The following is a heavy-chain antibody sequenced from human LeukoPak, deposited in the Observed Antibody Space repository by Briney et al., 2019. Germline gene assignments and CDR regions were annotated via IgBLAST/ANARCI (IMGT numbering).Heavy chain of an antibody. CDR2: INPNSGGT. CDR3: ARGAGHDSSGYYRHFDY. CDR1: GYTFTGYY. V-gene: IGHV1-2*02. J-gene: IGHJ4*02. D-gene: IGHD3-22*01. Sequence: ASVKVSRKASGYTFTGYYMHWVRQAPGQGLEWMGWINPNSGGTNYAQKFQGRVTMTRDTSISTAYMELSRLRSDDTAVYYCARGAGHDSSGYYRHFDYWGQGTLVTVSS.